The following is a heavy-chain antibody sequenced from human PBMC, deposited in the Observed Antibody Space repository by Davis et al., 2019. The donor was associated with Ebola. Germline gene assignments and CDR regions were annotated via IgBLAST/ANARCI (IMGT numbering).Heavy chain of an antibody. CDR2: INSDGSST. CDR1: GFTFSSYW. Sequence: PGGSLRLSCAASGFTFSSYWMHWVRQAPGMGLVWVSRINSDGSSTSYADSVKGRFTISRDNAKNTLYLQMNSLRAEDTAVYYCARGAWYDDPAEYFQHWGQGTLVTVSS. CDR3: ARGAWYDDPAEYFQH. V-gene: IGHV3-74*01. D-gene: IGHD2-15*01. J-gene: IGHJ1*01.